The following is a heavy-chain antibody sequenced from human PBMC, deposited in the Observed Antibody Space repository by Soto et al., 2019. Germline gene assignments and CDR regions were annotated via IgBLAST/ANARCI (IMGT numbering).Heavy chain of an antibody. CDR2: INHSGST. Sequence: ASETLSLTCAVYGGSFSGYYWSWIRQPPGKGLEWIGEINHSGSTNYNPSLKSRVTISVDTSKNQFSLKLSSVTAADTAVYYCATGRYDFWSGYFSFQGHYGMDVWGQGTTVTVSS. J-gene: IGHJ6*02. D-gene: IGHD3-3*01. CDR3: ATGRYDFWSGYFSFQGHYGMDV. CDR1: GGSFSGYY. V-gene: IGHV4-34*01.